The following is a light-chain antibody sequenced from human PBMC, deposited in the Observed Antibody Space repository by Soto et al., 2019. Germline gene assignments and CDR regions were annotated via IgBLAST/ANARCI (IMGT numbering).Light chain of an antibody. J-gene: IGKJ1*01. V-gene: IGKV3-20*01. CDR2: GAS. CDR1: QSVCSNF. CDR3: HQYGSSPQT. Sequence: EIVLTQSPGTLSLSPGDRATLPCRASQSVCSNFLAWYQQKPGQAPRLLIYGASIRATGIPDRFSGSGSGTDFTLTIRRLEPEDFAMYFCHQYGSSPQTFGQGTKVEIK.